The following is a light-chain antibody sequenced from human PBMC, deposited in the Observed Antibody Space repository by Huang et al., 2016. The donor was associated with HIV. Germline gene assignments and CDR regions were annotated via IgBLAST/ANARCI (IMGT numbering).Light chain of an antibody. V-gene: IGKV3-20*01. J-gene: IGKJ5*01. CDR1: QSVDSKY. CDR2: TAS. Sequence: EIVLTQSPGTLSLSPGETATLSCRAGQSVDSKYLAWYQQTPGQAPRLLIHTASTRATGIPGRFSGSGSGTDFTLTISRLEPEDFAVYYCQQYGSSPITFGQGTRLEIK. CDR3: QQYGSSPIT.